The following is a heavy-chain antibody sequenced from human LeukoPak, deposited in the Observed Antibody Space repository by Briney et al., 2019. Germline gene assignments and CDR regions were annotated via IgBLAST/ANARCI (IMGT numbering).Heavy chain of an antibody. CDR2: INYSGGT. J-gene: IGHJ5*02. CDR3: GRRKAEANWFDP. CDR1: GGSIISSNYY. V-gene: IGHV4-39*01. D-gene: IGHD6-25*01. Sequence: PSETLSLTCTVSGGSIISSNYYWGWIRQPPGKGLEWIASINYSGGTYYNPSLKSRVTISVDTSKSQFSLKLSSVTAADTAVYYCGRRKAEANWFDPWGQGTLVTVSS.